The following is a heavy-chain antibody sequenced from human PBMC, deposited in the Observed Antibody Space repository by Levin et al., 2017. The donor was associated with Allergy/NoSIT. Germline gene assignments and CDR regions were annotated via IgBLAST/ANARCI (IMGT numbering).Heavy chain of an antibody. CDR2: IIPIFNIT. V-gene: IGHV1-69*13. CDR3: ASGDFWSGPRYYYYGMDV. Sequence: VASVKVSCKTSGGTFNNYAISWVRQAPGQGLEWMGGIIPIFNITNYAQRFQGRVTLNADEFTSTAYIELNSLRSEDTAVYYCASGDFWSGPRYYYYGMDVWGQGTTVTVSS. D-gene: IGHD3-3*01. CDR1: GGTFNNYA. J-gene: IGHJ6*02.